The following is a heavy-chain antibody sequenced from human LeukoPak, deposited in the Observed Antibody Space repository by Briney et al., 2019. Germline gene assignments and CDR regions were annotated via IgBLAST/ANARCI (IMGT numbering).Heavy chain of an antibody. J-gene: IGHJ4*02. CDR2: IKQDGSEK. CDR3: ARAVDGYANLEFDY. D-gene: IGHD5-24*01. V-gene: IGHV3-7*01. CDR1: GFTFSLYA. Sequence: GGSLRLSCSASGFTFSLYAMHWVRQAPGKGLEWVANIKQDGSEKYYVDSVKGRFTISRDNAKNSLYLQMNSLRAEDTAVYYCARAVDGYANLEFDYWGQGTLVTVSS.